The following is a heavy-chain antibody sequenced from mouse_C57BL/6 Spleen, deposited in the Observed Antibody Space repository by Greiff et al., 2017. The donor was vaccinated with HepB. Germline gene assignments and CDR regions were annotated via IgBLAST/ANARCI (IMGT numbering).Heavy chain of an antibody. CDR1: GFTFTEYT. Sequence: QVQLQQSGAELVKPGASVKLSCKASGFTFTEYTIHWVKQRSGQGLEWIGWFYPGSGSIKYNEKFKDKATLTADKSSSTVYMELSRLTSEDSAVYFCARHEGKGANWDAWFAYWGQGTLVTVSA. CDR3: ARHEGKGANWDAWFAY. J-gene: IGHJ3*01. V-gene: IGHV1-62-2*01. D-gene: IGHD4-1*01. CDR2: FYPGSGSI.